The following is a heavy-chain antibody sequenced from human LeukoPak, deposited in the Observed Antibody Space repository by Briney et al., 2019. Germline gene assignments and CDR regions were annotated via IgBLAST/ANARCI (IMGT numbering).Heavy chain of an antibody. CDR2: FDPEDGET. D-gene: IGHD5-24*01. CDR3: ATGLGYRVRVTDPDAFDI. Sequence: VSVKVSCKVSGYTLTELSMHWVRQAPGKGLEWMGGFDPEDGETIYAQKFQGRVTMTEDTSTDTAYMELSSLRSEDTAVYYCATGLGYRVRVTDPDAFDIWGQGTMVTVSS. J-gene: IGHJ3*02. CDR1: GYTLTELS. V-gene: IGHV1-24*01.